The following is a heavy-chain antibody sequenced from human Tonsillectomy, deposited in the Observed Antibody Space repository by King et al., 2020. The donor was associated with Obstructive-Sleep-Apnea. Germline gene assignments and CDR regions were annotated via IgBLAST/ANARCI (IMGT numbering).Heavy chain of an antibody. CDR1: GGSFSSYA. V-gene: IGHV1-69*01. J-gene: IGHJ6*04. CDR2: IIPFLGTA. CDR3: ERPSPRSYTSNLYYYEMSV. Sequence: QLVQSGAEVKKPGSSVRVSCKLSGGSFSSYAINWVRQAPGHGLEWLGGIIPFLGTANYAQRFQDRATITADESTSTGYLELSSLISEDTAVYYWERPSPRSYTSNLYYYEMSVWGEGTTVTVSS. D-gene: IGHD6-13*01.